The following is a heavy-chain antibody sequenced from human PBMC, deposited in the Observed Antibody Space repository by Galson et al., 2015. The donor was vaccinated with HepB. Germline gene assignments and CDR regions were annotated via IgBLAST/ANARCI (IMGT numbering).Heavy chain of an antibody. CDR1: GFTFSSYW. CDR3: ARDRAGYCSSTSCYRSDAFDI. CDR2: IKQDGSVK. Sequence: SLRLSCAASGFTFSSYWMSWVRQAPGKGLEWVANIKQDGSVKYYVDSVKGRFTISRDNAKNSLYLQMNSLRAEDTAVYYCARDRAGYCSSTSCYRSDAFDIWGQGTMVTVSS. D-gene: IGHD2-2*01. V-gene: IGHV3-7*01. J-gene: IGHJ3*02.